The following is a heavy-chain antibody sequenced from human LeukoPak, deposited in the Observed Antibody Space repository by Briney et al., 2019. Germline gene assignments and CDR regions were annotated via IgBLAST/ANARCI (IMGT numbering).Heavy chain of an antibody. D-gene: IGHD2-15*01. CDR2: ISYDGSNK. Sequence: GGSLRLSCAASGFTSSSYGMHWVRQAPGKGLEWVAVISYDGSNKYYADSVKGRFTTSRDNSKNTLYLQMNSLRAEDTAVYYCAKDRRLGYCSGGICYLDYWGQGTLVTVSS. J-gene: IGHJ4*02. V-gene: IGHV3-30*18. CDR3: AKDRRLGYCSGGICYLDY. CDR1: GFTSSSYG.